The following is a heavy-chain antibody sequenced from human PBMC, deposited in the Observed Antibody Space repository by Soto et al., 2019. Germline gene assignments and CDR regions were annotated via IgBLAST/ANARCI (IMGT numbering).Heavy chain of an antibody. CDR2: IIPILGIA. J-gene: IGHJ6*02. D-gene: IGHD3-10*01. CDR3: ASLMSSGYYYGMDV. CDR1: GGTFSSYT. V-gene: IGHV1-69*02. Sequence: QVQLVQSGAEVKKPGSSVKVSCKGSGGTFSSYTISWVRQAPGQGLEWMGRIIPILGIANYAQKFQGRVTITADKPTSTAYMELSSLRSEDTAVYYCASLMSSGYYYGMDVWGQGTTVTVSS.